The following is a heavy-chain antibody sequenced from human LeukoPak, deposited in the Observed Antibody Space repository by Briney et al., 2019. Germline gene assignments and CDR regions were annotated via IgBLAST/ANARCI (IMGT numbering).Heavy chain of an antibody. V-gene: IGHV3-7*01. CDR1: GFTFSSYW. D-gene: IGHD3-10*01. J-gene: IGHJ4*02. Sequence: PGGSLRLSCAASGFTFSSYWMSWVHQAPGKGLEWVANIKQDGSEKYYVDSVKGRFTISRDNAKNSLYLQMNSLRAEDTAVYYCARDLVGFGESSFDYWGQGTLVTVSS. CDR3: ARDLVGFGESSFDY. CDR2: IKQDGSEK.